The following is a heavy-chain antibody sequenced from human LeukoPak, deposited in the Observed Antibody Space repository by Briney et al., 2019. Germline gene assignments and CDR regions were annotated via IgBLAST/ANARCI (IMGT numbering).Heavy chain of an antibody. J-gene: IGHJ4*02. CDR3: AKEGDNTGYRYFDD. D-gene: IGHD3-22*01. CDR1: GFKLIGYS. Sequence: GGSLRLSCAASGFKLIGYSMNWVRQAPGKGLEWVSYINSSSGTIIYADSVKGRFTISRDNAKNSLYLQMISLRAEDTAVYYCAKEGDNTGYRYFDDWGQGTLVTVSS. V-gene: IGHV3-48*04. CDR2: INSSSGTI.